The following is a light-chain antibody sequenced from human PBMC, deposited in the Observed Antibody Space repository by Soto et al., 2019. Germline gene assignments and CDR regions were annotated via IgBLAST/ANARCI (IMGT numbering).Light chain of an antibody. CDR2: EVG. J-gene: IGLJ1*01. V-gene: IGLV2-14*01. Sequence: QSALTQPASVSGSPGQSITISCTGTSSDVGSYNYVSWYQQHPGKAPKLMIYEVGDRPSGISSRFSGSKSGNTASLTISGLQTEDEADYYCSSYTSSSTLFGTGNKVTVL. CDR3: SSYTSSSTL. CDR1: SSDVGSYNY.